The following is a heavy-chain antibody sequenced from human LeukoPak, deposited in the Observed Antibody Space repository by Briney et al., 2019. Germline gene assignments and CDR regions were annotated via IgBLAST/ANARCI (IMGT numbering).Heavy chain of an antibody. CDR1: GFTFSSYA. V-gene: IGHV3-30*04. CDR3: ATYRQVLLPFES. J-gene: IGHJ4*02. CDR2: ISYDGSNK. Sequence: GSLRLSCAASGFTFSSYAMHWVRQPPGKGLEWVAVISYDGSNKYYADSVKGRFTISRDNSENTLYLQMHGLRAEDTAIYYCATYRQVLLPFESWGQGTLVTVSS. D-gene: IGHD2-8*02.